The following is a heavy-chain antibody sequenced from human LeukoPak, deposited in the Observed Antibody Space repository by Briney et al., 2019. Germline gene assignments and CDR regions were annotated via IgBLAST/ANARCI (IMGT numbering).Heavy chain of an antibody. CDR1: GFTFSSYG. CDR3: AKGRDYASGSYAGFDP. D-gene: IGHD3-10*01. J-gene: IGHJ5*02. CDR2: ISGSGGST. Sequence: GGSLRLSCAASGFTFSSYGMSWVRQAPGKGLEWVSAISGSGGSTYYADSVKGRFTISRDNSKNTLYLQMNSLRAEDTAVYYCAKGRDYASGSYAGFDPWGQGTLLTVSS. V-gene: IGHV3-23*01.